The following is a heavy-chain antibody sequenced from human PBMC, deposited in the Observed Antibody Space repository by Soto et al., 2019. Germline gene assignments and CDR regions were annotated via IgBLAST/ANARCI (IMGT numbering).Heavy chain of an antibody. D-gene: IGHD2-2*02. J-gene: IGHJ6*02. Sequence: SETLSLTFTVSGGSISSGGYYWSWIRQHPGKGLEWIGYIYYSGSTYYNPSLKSRVTISVDTSKNQFSLKLSSVTAADTAVYYCARGGYCSSTSCYRDKMDVWGQGTTVTVSS. CDR3: ARGGYCSSTSCYRDKMDV. CDR2: IYYSGST. V-gene: IGHV4-31*03. CDR1: GGSISSGGYY.